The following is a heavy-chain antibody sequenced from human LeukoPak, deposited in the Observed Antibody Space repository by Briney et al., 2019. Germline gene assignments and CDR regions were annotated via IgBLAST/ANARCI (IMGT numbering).Heavy chain of an antibody. CDR3: ARDPSNSSGYYQHFDY. D-gene: IGHD3-22*01. CDR1: GGSFSGYY. V-gene: IGHV4-34*01. Sequence: PSETLSLTCAVYGGSFSGYYWSWIRQPPGKGLEWIGEINHSGSTNYNPSLKSRVTISVDTSKNQFSLKLSSVTAADTAVYYCARDPSNSSGYYQHFDYWGQGNLVTVSS. CDR2: INHSGST. J-gene: IGHJ4*02.